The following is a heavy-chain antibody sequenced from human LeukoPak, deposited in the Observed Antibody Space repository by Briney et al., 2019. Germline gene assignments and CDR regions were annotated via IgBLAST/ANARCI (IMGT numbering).Heavy chain of an antibody. D-gene: IGHD3-10*01. Sequence: ASVKVSCKASGYTFSSYGISWVRQAPAQGVEWMGWISGYNGNTNYAQKLQGRVTMTTDTSTSTAYMELRSLRSDDTAVYYCARDQDGSLFDYRGQGTLVTVSS. CDR3: ARDQDGSLFDY. J-gene: IGHJ4*02. V-gene: IGHV1-18*01. CDR1: GYTFSSYG. CDR2: ISGYNGNT.